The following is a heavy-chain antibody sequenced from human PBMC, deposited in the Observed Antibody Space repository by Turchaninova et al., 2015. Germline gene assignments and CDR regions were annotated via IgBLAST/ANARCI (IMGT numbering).Heavy chain of an antibody. Sequence: QVPLVQSGAEVKKPGASVKVSCKTSGYNFTNYDINWVRQATEQGLEWMGWMNPNSGNTGYAQKFQGRITMTRNTSISTAYMELSSLRSEDTAVYHCARSGVSGSRGWFDPWGQGTLVTVSS. CDR1: GYNFTNYD. V-gene: IGHV1-8*01. J-gene: IGHJ5*02. CDR2: MNPNSGNT. D-gene: IGHD6-19*01. CDR3: ARSGVSGSRGWFDP.